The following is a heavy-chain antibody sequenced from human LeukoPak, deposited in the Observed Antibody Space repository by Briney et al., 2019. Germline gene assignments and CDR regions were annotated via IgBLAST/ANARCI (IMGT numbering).Heavy chain of an antibody. CDR3: ARWEWFKWFDP. CDR1: GFTFSSYS. Sequence: GGSLRLSCAASGFTFSSYSMNWVRQAPGKGLEWVSYISSSSSTIYYADSVKGRFTISRDNAKNSLYLQMNSLRAEDTAVYYCARWEWFKWFDPWGQGALVTVSS. V-gene: IGHV3-48*01. J-gene: IGHJ5*02. D-gene: IGHD3-3*01. CDR2: ISSSSSTI.